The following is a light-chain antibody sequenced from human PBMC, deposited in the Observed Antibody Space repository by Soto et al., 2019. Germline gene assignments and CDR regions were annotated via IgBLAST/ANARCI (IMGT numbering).Light chain of an antibody. CDR1: QRITTY. Sequence: IQMTQSPSSLSASVGDRVTITCRASQRITTYLNWDQQKPGEAPKLLISTSGTLQRGVPARFSGSGSGTDFTLTITALRPKDFATYFCQQTYSTPYTFGQGTKLEIK. CDR2: TSG. V-gene: IGKV1-39*01. CDR3: QQTYSTPYT. J-gene: IGKJ2*01.